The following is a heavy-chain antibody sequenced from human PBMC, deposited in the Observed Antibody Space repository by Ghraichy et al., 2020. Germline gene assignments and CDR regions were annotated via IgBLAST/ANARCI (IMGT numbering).Heavy chain of an antibody. CDR1: GYTLTELS. Sequence: ASVKVSCKVSGYTLTELSMHWVRQAPGKGLEWMGGFDPEDGETIYAQKFQGRVTMTEDTSTETAYMELSSLRSEDTAVYYCATQLWEVGNWFDPWGQGTLVTVSS. V-gene: IGHV1-24*01. J-gene: IGHJ5*02. D-gene: IGHD1-1*01. CDR2: FDPEDGET. CDR3: ATQLWEVGNWFDP.